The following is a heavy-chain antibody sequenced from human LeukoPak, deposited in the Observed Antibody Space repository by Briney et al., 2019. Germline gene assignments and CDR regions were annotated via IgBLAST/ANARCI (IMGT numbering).Heavy chain of an antibody. Sequence: PGGSLRLSCAASGFTFSIYEMNWVRQAPGKGLEWVSYISSSGTTIYYADSVKGRFTISRDNAKNSLYLQMNSLRAEDTAVFYCARETDSTFFDYWGQGTLVTVSS. CDR2: ISSSGTTI. V-gene: IGHV3-48*03. CDR1: GFTFSIYE. CDR3: ARETDSTFFDY. D-gene: IGHD2-2*01. J-gene: IGHJ4*02.